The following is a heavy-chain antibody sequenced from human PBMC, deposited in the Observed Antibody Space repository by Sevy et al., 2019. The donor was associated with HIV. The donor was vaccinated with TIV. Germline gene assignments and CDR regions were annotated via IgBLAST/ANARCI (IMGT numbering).Heavy chain of an antibody. V-gene: IGHV5-10-1*01. D-gene: IGHD3-3*01. CDR2: IDPSDSYT. CDR1: GYSFTSYW. CDR3: ARLETKEDSAFGI. J-gene: IGHJ3*02. Sequence: GESLKISCKGSGYSFTSYWISWVRQMPGKGLEWMGRIDPSDSYTYYSPSYQGHVTISADKSISTAYLQWSSLKASDTAMYYCARLETKEDSAFGIWGQGTMVTVSS.